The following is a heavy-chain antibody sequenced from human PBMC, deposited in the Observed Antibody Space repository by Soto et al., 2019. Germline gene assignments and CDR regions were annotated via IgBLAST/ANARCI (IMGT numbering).Heavy chain of an antibody. Sequence: ASVKVSCKASGGTLSSYAISWVRQAPGQGLEWMGGIIPIFGTANYAQKFQGRVTITADESTSTAYMELSSLRSEGTAVYYCARERGYCSGGSCYYYYYGMDVWGQGTTVTVSS. J-gene: IGHJ6*02. CDR1: GGTLSSYA. D-gene: IGHD2-15*01. CDR3: ARERGYCSGGSCYYYYYGMDV. V-gene: IGHV1-69*13. CDR2: IIPIFGTA.